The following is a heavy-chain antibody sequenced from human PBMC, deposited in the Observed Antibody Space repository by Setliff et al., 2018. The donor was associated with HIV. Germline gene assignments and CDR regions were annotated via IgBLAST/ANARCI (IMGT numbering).Heavy chain of an antibody. CDR2: IYHSGGT. V-gene: IGHV4-38-2*02. D-gene: IGHD6-19*01. J-gene: IGHJ4*02. CDR1: GYSISSGYY. CDR3: ARSPPGIAVAGLLDY. Sequence: PSETLSLTCTVSGYSISSGYYWGWIRQPPGKGLEWIGSIYHSGGTYYNPSLKSRVTISVDTSKNQFSLKLSSVIAADTAVYYCARSPPGIAVAGLLDYWGQGTLVTVSS.